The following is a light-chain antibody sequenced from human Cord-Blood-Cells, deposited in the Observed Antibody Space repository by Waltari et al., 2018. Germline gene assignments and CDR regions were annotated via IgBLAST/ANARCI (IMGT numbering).Light chain of an antibody. V-gene: IGKV4-1*01. CDR1: KSVLYSSNNNNY. CDR2: WAS. J-gene: IGKJ2*01. Sequence: DIVMTQSPDSLAVSLGERATINCKSSKSVLYSSNNNNYLAWYHQKPGQPPKLLIYWASTRESGVPDRFSGSGSGTDFTLTISSLQAEDVAVYYCQQYYSTPYTFGQGTKLEIK. CDR3: QQYYSTPYT.